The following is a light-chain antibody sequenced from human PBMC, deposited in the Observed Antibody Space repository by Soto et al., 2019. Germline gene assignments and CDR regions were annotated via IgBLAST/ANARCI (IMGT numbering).Light chain of an antibody. V-gene: IGLV4-69*01. CDR2: LNSDGSH. Sequence: QLVLTQSPSASASLGASVKLTCTLSRGHSSYAIAWHQQQPEKGPRYLMKLNSDGSHSKGDGIPDRFSGSSSGAERYLTISSLQSEDEADYYCQTWGTGTHVFGTGTKVTVL. J-gene: IGLJ1*01. CDR3: QTWGTGTHV. CDR1: RGHSSYA.